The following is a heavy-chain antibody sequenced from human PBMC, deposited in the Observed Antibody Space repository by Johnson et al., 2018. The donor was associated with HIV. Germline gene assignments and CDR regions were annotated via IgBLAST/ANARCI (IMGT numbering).Heavy chain of an antibody. Sequence: VQLVESGGGVVQPGRSLRLFCAASGFTFNSYAMHWVRQAPGKGLEWVSYISSSGKSTNYADSVKGRFTISRDNAKNSLSLQMNSLRAEDTAMYYCAREEGNDILTRGDAFDIWGQGTLVTVSS. CDR3: AREEGNDILTRGDAFDI. D-gene: IGHD3-9*01. CDR1: GFTFNSYA. CDR2: ISSSGKST. J-gene: IGHJ3*02. V-gene: IGHV3-48*03.